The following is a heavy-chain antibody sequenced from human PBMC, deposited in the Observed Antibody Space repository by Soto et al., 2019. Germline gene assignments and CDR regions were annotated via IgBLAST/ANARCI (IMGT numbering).Heavy chain of an antibody. J-gene: IGHJ6*02. Sequence: EVQLVESGGGLVQPGGSLRLSCAASGFTFSSYEMNWVRQAPGKGLEWVSYISSSGSTIYYADSVKGRFTISRDNANNSLYLQMNSLRAEDTAVYYCARYGLMTYYYGMDVWGQGTTVTVSS. CDR1: GFTFSSYE. CDR3: ARYGLMTYYYGMDV. CDR2: ISSSGSTI. D-gene: IGHD3-10*01. V-gene: IGHV3-48*03.